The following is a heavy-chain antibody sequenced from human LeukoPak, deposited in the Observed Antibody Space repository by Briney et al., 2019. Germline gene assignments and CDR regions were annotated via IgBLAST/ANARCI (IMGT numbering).Heavy chain of an antibody. CDR1: GFTFSNHG. CDR2: IRTDGVTT. V-gene: IGHV3-23*01. Sequence: GGSLRLSCAASGFTFSNHGMNWVRQAPGKGLERVSGIRTDGVTTYYADSVKGRFIISRDNSQNTVWLQMNSLSAEDAAVYYCVKDDGWVQYANWGQGTLVTVSS. CDR3: VKDDGWVQYAN. J-gene: IGHJ4*02. D-gene: IGHD5-24*01.